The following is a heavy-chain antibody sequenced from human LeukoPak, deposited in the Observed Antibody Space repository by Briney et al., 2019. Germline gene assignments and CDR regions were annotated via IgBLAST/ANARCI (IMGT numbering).Heavy chain of an antibody. Sequence: GGSLRLSCAASGFTFSSYAMSWVRQAPGKGLEWVSAIGGSGGSTYYADSVKGRFTISRDNSKNTLYLQMNSLRAEDTAVYYCAKDRSDSSGYYYYYYYGMDVWGQGTTVTVSS. CDR1: GFTFSSYA. V-gene: IGHV3-23*01. CDR3: AKDRSDSSGYYYYYYYGMDV. CDR2: IGGSGGST. J-gene: IGHJ6*02. D-gene: IGHD3-22*01.